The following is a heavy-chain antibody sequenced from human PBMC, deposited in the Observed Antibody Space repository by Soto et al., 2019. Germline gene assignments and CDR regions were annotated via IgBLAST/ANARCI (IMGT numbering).Heavy chain of an antibody. CDR1: GFTFSSYA. D-gene: IGHD3-10*01. CDR3: AKGFREAHILDY. CDR2: ISGSGGST. J-gene: IGHJ4*02. Sequence: GGSLRLSCAASGFTFSSYAMSWVRQAPGKGLEWVSAISGSGGSTYYADSVKGRFTISRDNSKNTLYLQMNSLRAEDSAVYYCAKGFREAHILDYWGQGTLVTVSS. V-gene: IGHV3-23*01.